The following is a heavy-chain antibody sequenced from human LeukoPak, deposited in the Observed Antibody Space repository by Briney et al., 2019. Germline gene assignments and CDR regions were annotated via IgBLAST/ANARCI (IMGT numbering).Heavy chain of an antibody. CDR3: AAGPAVPQQPPDY. Sequence: GGSLRLSCAASGFTFDDYAMHWVRQAPGKGLEWVSGITWNSATIGYADSVKGRFTISRDNAKNSLYLQMNSLRAEDTAVYYCAAGPAVPQQPPDYWGQGTLVTVSS. CDR1: GFTFDDYA. J-gene: IGHJ4*02. V-gene: IGHV3-9*01. D-gene: IGHD2-2*01. CDR2: ITWNSATI.